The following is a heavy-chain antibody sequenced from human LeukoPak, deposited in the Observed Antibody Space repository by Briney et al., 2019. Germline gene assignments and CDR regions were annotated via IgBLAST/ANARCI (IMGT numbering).Heavy chain of an antibody. J-gene: IGHJ4*02. Sequence: GGSLRLSCAASGFTFSSFNMNWVRQAPGKAMEWVSSITSSGTHIFYADSVRGRFTISRDNAKNSLYLQMNSLRAEDTAVYYCAREKSMVRGAYDYWGQGTLVTVSS. V-gene: IGHV3-21*01. CDR1: GFTFSSFN. CDR3: AREKSMVRGAYDY. D-gene: IGHD3-10*01. CDR2: ITSSGTHI.